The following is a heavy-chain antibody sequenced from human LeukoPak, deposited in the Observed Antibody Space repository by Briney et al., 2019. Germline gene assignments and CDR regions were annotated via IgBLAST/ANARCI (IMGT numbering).Heavy chain of an antibody. CDR1: GGSISSSSYY. CDR3: ARQILWFGNYDY. J-gene: IGHJ4*02. D-gene: IGHD3-10*01. CDR2: IYYSGST. Sequence: SETLSLTCTVSGGSISSSSYYWGWIRQPPGKGLEWIGSIYYSGSTYYNPSLKSRVTISVDTSKNPFSLKLSSVTAADTAVYYCARQILWFGNYDYWGQGTLVTVSS. V-gene: IGHV4-39*01.